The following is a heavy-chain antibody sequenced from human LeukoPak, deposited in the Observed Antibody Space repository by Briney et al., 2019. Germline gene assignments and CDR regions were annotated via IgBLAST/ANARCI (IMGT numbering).Heavy chain of an antibody. D-gene: IGHD4-17*01. Sequence: KCGESQKISCKGSGYSFTSYWIGWVRQMPGKGLEWMGIIYPGDFDTKYSPSFQGQVTISADKSISTAYLQWSGLKASDTAMYYCARLYYGDYDGAFDIWGQGTMVTVSS. CDR3: ARLYYGDYDGAFDI. CDR2: IYPGDFDT. V-gene: IGHV5-51*01. J-gene: IGHJ3*02. CDR1: GYSFTSYW.